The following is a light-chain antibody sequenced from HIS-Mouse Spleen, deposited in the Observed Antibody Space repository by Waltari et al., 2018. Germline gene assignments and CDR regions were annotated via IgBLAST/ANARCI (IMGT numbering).Light chain of an antibody. CDR3: SSYTSSSTV. V-gene: IGLV2-18*02. J-gene: IGLJ1*01. CDR2: EVS. Sequence: QSALTQPPSVSGSPGQSVTISCTGTSSDVGSYNRVSWYQQPPGTAPKLMIYEVSNRPSGVPDRFSGSKSGNMASLTISGLQAEDEADYYCSSYTSSSTVFGTGTKVTVL. CDR1: SSDVGSYNR.